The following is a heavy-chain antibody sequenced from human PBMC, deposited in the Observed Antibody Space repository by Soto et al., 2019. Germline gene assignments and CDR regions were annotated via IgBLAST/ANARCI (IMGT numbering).Heavy chain of an antibody. CDR2: ISGSGLEWVSSLSGGGFST. V-gene: IGHV3-23*01. CDR3: AKGESNDGAYGFDY. Sequence: EVQLLESGGGLVQPGGSLRLPCAAYGFTFSSYAMSWVRQAPGKGLEWVSSISGSGLEWVSSLSGGGFSTYYADSVKGRFTITRDNSKNTLYLQMNSRRAEDTAVYYCAKGESNDGAYGFDYWGQGTLVTVSS. CDR1: GFTFSSYA. J-gene: IGHJ4*02. D-gene: IGHD4-17*01.